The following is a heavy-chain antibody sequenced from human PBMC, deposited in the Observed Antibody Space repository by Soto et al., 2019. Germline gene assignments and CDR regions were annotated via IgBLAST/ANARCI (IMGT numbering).Heavy chain of an antibody. CDR1: GAALSSGGYF. CDR2: IYYSWGT. CDR3: TREQSDDNYFDP. Sequence: SETLSLTCTVSGAALSSGGYFYTWVRQPPGKGLEWLGYIYYSWGTSYNPSLKSRVTISLDKSKSQFSLRLISVTAADTAVYYCTREQSDDNYFDPWGQGTLVTVSS. V-gene: IGHV4-61*08. J-gene: IGHJ5*02. D-gene: IGHD6-19*01.